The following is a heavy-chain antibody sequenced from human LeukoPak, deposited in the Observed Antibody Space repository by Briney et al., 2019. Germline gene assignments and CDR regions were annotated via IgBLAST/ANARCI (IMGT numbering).Heavy chain of an antibody. CDR3: ARGPRFDWTHNWFDP. D-gene: IGHD3-9*01. Sequence: SETLSLTCTVSGRSISSYYWSWIRQPPGKGLEWIGSIYYSGSTNYNPSRKSRVTISVNTSKNQFSLKLSSVTAADTAVYYCARGPRFDWTHNWFDPWGQGTLVTVSS. V-gene: IGHV4-59*01. CDR2: IYYSGST. CDR1: GRSISSYY. J-gene: IGHJ5*02.